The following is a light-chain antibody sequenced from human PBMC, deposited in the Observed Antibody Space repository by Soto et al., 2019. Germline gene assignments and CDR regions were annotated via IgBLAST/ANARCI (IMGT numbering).Light chain of an antibody. CDR1: QSVNSDY. Sequence: EIVLTQSPGTLSLSPGERATLSCRASQSVNSDYSAWYQQKPGQGPRVLMYGASSRATGIPDRFSGSGSGTDVPLTIGRLEPEDFAVYYCQQYESSPRTFGQGTKVEI. J-gene: IGKJ1*01. CDR3: QQYESSPRT. CDR2: GAS. V-gene: IGKV3-20*01.